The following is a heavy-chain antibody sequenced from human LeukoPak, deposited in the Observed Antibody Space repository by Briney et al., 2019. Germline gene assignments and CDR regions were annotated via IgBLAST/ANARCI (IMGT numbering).Heavy chain of an antibody. CDR3: ARGLLGLYFQH. CDR1: GLTFSSYA. V-gene: IGHV3-30*04. CDR2: ISYDGSNK. Sequence: GGSLRLSCAASGLTFSSYAMHWVRQAPGKGLEWVAVISYDGSNKYYADSVKGRFTISRDNSKNTLYLQMNSLRAEDTAVYYCARGLLGLYFQHWGQGTLVTVSS. D-gene: IGHD2-15*01. J-gene: IGHJ1*01.